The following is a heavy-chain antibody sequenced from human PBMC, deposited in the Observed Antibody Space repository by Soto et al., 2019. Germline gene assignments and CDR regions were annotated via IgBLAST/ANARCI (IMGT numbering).Heavy chain of an antibody. Sequence: PSETLSLTCTVSGDPINNYYWSWIRQPPGKGLEWIGYIYYSGNTKYNPSLKSRVTISVDTSKNQFSLRLTSVTAADTAVYYCVKQGGKYGIRSFDPWGQGTLVTVS. CDR1: GDPINNYY. D-gene: IGHD1-1*01. V-gene: IGHV4-59*08. J-gene: IGHJ5*02. CDR2: IYYSGNT. CDR3: VKQGGKYGIRSFDP.